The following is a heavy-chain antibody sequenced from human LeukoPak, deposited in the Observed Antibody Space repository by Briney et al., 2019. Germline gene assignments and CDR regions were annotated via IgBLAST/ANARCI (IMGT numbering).Heavy chain of an antibody. Sequence: PSETLSLTCTVSGGSISSYYWSWIRQPPGKGLEWIGYIYYSGSTNYNPSLKSRVTISVDTSKNQFSLKLSSVTAADTAVYYCARLVTMVRGAPNWFDPWGQGTLVTVSS. CDR1: GGSISSYY. J-gene: IGHJ5*02. CDR3: ARLVTMVRGAPNWFDP. CDR2: IYYSGST. D-gene: IGHD3-10*01. V-gene: IGHV4-59*08.